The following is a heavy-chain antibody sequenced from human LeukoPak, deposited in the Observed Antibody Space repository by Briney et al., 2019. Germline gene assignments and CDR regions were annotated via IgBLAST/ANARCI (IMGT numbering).Heavy chain of an antibody. CDR2: MSGSGDST. J-gene: IGHJ4*02. Sequence: ETLSLTCTISGGSISSYYWSWIRQPAGKGLEWVSAMSGSGDSTYYADSVKGRFTISRDNSKNTLYLQVSGLRGEDTAVYYCAKCNPDSCYSPIDYGGQGTLVTVSS. CDR3: AKCNPDSCYSPIDY. CDR1: GGSISSYY. V-gene: IGHV3-23*01. D-gene: IGHD2-15*01.